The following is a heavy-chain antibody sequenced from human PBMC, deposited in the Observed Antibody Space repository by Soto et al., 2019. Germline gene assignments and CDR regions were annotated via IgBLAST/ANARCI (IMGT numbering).Heavy chain of an antibody. CDR3: ARGGSSYSWYYGMDV. V-gene: IGHV4-39*07. J-gene: IGHJ6*02. CDR2: IYYSGST. CDR1: GGSISSSSYY. Sequence: SETLSLTCTVSGGSISSSSYYWGWIRQPPGKGLEWIGSIYYSGSTYYNPSLKSRVTISVDTSKNQFSLKLSSVTAADTAVYYCARGGSSYSWYYGMDVWGQGTTVTVSS. D-gene: IGHD2-15*01.